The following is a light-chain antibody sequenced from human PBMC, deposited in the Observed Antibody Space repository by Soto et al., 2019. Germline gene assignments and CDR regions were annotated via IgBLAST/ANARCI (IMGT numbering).Light chain of an antibody. CDR2: DAS. V-gene: IGKV3-11*01. Sequence: EIVLTQSPATLSLSPGERATLSCRASQSVSSYLAWYQQKPGQAPRLLIYDASNRATGIPARFSGSGSVTDFTLTISSLEPEDFAVYYCQQRSNWPLLTFGGGTNVEIK. CDR3: QQRSNWPLLT. J-gene: IGKJ4*01. CDR1: QSVSSY.